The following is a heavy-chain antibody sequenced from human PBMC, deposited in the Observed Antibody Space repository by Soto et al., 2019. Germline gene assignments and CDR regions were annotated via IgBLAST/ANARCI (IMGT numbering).Heavy chain of an antibody. CDR3: PRRRWGDQTPIAAAGGFDP. D-gene: IGHD3-16*01. V-gene: IGHV3-33*01. CDR2: IWYDGSNK. J-gene: IGHJ5*02. Sequence: QVQLVESGGGVVQPGRSLRLSCAASGFTFSSYGMHWVRQAPGKGLEWVAVIWYDGSNKYYADSVKGRFTISRDHSKNTLYMQMTRLRAEDMAVYYCPRRRWGDQTPIAAAGGFDPWGQGTLVHVSS. CDR1: GFTFSSYG.